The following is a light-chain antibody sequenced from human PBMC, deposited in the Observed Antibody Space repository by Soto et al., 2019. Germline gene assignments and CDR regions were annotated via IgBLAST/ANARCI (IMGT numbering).Light chain of an antibody. V-gene: IGKV3-15*01. Sequence: EIVMTQSPATLSVSPGGRATLSCRANQSISDTLAWYQQKPGQAPRLLIHGASTRATGFPARFSGSGSGTDFTLTISSLQSEDFAVYYCQQYNNWPWTFGQGTKVDIK. CDR1: QSISDT. CDR2: GAS. CDR3: QQYNNWPWT. J-gene: IGKJ1*01.